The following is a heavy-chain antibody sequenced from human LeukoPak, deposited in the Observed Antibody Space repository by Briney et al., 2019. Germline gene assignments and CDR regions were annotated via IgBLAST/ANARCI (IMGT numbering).Heavy chain of an antibody. CDR2: IYTSGST. J-gene: IGHJ6*03. V-gene: IGHV4-4*07. CDR3: ARVGDGYSYGSFYYYYYMDV. Sequence: SETLSLTCTVSGGSISSYYWSWIRQPAGKGLEWIGRIYTSGSTNYNPSLKSRVTMSVDTSKNQFSLKLSSVTAADTAVYYCARVGDGYSYGSFYYYYYMDVWGKGTTVTVSS. D-gene: IGHD5-18*01. CDR1: GGSISSYY.